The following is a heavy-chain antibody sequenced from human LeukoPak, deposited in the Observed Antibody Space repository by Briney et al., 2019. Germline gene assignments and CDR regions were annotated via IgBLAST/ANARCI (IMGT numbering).Heavy chain of an antibody. CDR2: IIPMSTTA. CDR3: ATYGGNTAEYFQH. V-gene: IGHV1-69*05. D-gene: IGHD4-23*01. Sequence: ASVKVSCKVSGGIYRITAITWVRQAPGQGPEWMGGIIPMSTTANYAQKLQGRVTITRDDSTSTAYMEVSSLRSEDTALYYCATYGGNTAEYFQHWGQGTLVTVSS. J-gene: IGHJ1*01. CDR1: GGIYRITA.